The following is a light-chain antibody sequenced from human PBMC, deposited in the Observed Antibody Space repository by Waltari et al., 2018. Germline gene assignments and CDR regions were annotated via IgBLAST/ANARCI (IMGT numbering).Light chain of an antibody. CDR3: QHYVRLPAT. Sequence: IVLTQSPGTLSLSPGERATLSCRASQTVSRSLAGYQQKPGQAPKLRIYGASTRATGIPDRFTGSGSGTDFSLTISSLEPEDFAIYFCQHYVRLPATFGQGTKVEIK. CDR1: QTVSRS. CDR2: GAS. V-gene: IGKV3-20*01. J-gene: IGKJ1*01.